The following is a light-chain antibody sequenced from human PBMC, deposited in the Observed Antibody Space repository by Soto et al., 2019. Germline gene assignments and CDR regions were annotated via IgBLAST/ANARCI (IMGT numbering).Light chain of an antibody. J-gene: IGLJ2*01. CDR1: GSNIGAGYD. CDR2: GNS. V-gene: IGLV1-40*01. CDR3: QSYDSSLSGFV. Sequence: QSVLTQPPSVSGAPGQRVTISCTGSGSNIGAGYDVHWYQHLSGTAPKLLIYGNSNRPSGVPDLFSGSKSGTSASLAITGLQAEDEADYYCQSYDSSLSGFVFGGGTKLTVL.